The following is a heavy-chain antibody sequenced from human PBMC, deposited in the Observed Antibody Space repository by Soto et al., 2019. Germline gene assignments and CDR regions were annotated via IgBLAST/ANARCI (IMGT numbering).Heavy chain of an antibody. CDR1: GFSFSSYA. V-gene: IGHV3-23*01. CDR2: ISGTDGKT. CDR3: AKWSYLDY. Sequence: DVQLLESGGGLVQPGGSLRLSCAASGFSFSSYAMSWVRQAPGKGLEWVSTISGTDGKTYYVDSVKGRFSTSRDTPKNTLYLQMNSLRADDTAVYYCAKWSYLDYWGQGTRVTVSS. J-gene: IGHJ4*02. D-gene: IGHD3-3*01.